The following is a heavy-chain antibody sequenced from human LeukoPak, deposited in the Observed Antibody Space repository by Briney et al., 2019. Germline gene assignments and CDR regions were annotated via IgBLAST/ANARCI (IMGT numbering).Heavy chain of an antibody. CDR3: VRGVGGSTYLDY. Sequence: GGSLRLSCAASGFTFSSYWMHWVRQAPGKGLVWVSRINSDGSSTSYADSVKGRFTISRDNVKNTLYLQMNSLRVEDTAVYHCVRGVGGSTYLDYWGQGALVTVSS. D-gene: IGHD3-16*01. CDR2: INSDGSST. CDR1: GFTFSSYW. J-gene: IGHJ4*02. V-gene: IGHV3-74*01.